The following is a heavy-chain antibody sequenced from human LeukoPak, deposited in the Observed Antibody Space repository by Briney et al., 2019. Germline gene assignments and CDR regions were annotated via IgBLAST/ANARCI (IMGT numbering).Heavy chain of an antibody. J-gene: IGHJ3*02. D-gene: IGHD1-26*01. Sequence: ASVKVSCKASGYIFTNYYMHWVRQAPGQGLEWMGMINPSGGSSIYAQKFQGRVTLTRDTSTSTVYMELSSLRSEDTAVYYCARDGTNAFDIWGQGTLVTVSP. CDR2: INPSGGSS. CDR1: GYIFTNYY. CDR3: ARDGTNAFDI. V-gene: IGHV1-46*01.